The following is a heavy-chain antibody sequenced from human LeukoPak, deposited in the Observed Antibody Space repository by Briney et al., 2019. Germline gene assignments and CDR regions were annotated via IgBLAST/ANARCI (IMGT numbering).Heavy chain of an antibody. CDR1: GYTFTDYY. D-gene: IGHD3-9*01. CDR2: INPNSGDT. CDR3: AANYDILTGYYKNGFDI. V-gene: IGHV1-2*02. J-gene: IGHJ3*02. Sequence: ASVKVSCKASGYTFTDYYINWVRQAPGQGLEWMGWINPNSGDTKYAQNFQDRVTMTRDTSISTAYVELSRLRSDDTAVYYCAANYDILTGYYKNGFDIWGQGTMVTVSS.